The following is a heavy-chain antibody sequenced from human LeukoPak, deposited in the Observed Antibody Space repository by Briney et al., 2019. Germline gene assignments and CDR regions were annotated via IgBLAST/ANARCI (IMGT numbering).Heavy chain of an antibody. CDR1: GFTFSSYS. J-gene: IGHJ5*02. CDR3: ARGIAAAGNNWFDP. Sequence: GGSLRLSCAASGFTFSSYSMNWVRQAPGKGLEWVPSISSSSSYIYYADSVKGRFTISRDNAKNSLYLQMNSLRAEDTALYYCARGIAAAGNNWFDPWGQGTLVTVSS. V-gene: IGHV3-21*04. CDR2: ISSSSSYI. D-gene: IGHD6-13*01.